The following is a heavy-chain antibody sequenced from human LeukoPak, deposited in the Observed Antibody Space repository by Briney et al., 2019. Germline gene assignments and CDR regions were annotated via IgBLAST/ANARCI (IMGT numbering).Heavy chain of an antibody. D-gene: IGHD1-26*01. J-gene: IGHJ4*02. CDR1: RFTFSNFA. CDR3: ASLNWWEQTVIDY. V-gene: IGHV3-30-3*01. CDR2: ISYDGTNK. Sequence: GGSLRLSCAASRFTFSNFAMHWVRQAPGKGLEWVAVISYDGTNKYYADSVEGRFTVSRDNAQNSLYLQMNSLRAEDTAVYYCASLNWWEQTVIDYWGQGTLVTVSS.